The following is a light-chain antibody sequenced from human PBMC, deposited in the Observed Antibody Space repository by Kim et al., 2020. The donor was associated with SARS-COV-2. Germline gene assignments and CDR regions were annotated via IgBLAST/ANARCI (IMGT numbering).Light chain of an antibody. CDR1: QSISSD. J-gene: IGKJ2*01. CDR2: GAS. Sequence: EVVMTQSPATLSVSPGETATLSCRASQSISSDLAWYQQKPGQAPRLLINGASTRATGIPVRFSGSGSGTEFTLTISSLQSEDFAVYSCQQYNNWPYTFGQGTKLEI. CDR3: QQYNNWPYT. V-gene: IGKV3-15*01.